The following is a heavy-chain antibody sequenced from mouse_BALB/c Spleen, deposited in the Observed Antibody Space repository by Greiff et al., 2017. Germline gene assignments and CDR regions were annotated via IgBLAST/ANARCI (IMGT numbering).Heavy chain of an antibody. Sequence: EVKLQESGGGLVQPGGSLRLSCATSGFTFTDYYMSWVRQPPGKALEWLGFIRNKANGYTTEYSASVKGRFTISRDNSQSILYLQMNTLRAEDSATYYCARDLYYGSSFDYWGQGTTLTVSS. J-gene: IGHJ2*01. CDR2: IRNKANGYTT. D-gene: IGHD1-1*01. CDR1: GFTFTDYY. V-gene: IGHV7-3*02. CDR3: ARDLYYGSSFDY.